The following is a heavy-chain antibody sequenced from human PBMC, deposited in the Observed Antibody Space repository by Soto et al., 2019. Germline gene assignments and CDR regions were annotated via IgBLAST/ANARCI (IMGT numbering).Heavy chain of an antibody. CDR3: ASKIVVVPAASYYYYGMDV. CDR1: GYTLTELS. CDR2: FDPEDGNT. V-gene: IGHV1-24*01. Sequence: GASVKVSCKVSGYTLTELSMHWVRQAPGKGLEWMGGFDPEDGNTNYAQKLQGRVTMTTDTSTSTAYMELRSLRSDDTAVYYCASKIVVVPAASYYYYGMDVWGQGTTVTVSS. J-gene: IGHJ6*02. D-gene: IGHD2-2*01.